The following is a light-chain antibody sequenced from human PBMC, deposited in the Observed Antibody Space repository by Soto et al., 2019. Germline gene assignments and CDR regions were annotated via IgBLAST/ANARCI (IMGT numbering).Light chain of an antibody. J-gene: IGKJ4*01. V-gene: IGKV3-15*01. CDR2: GAS. CDR1: QSVTSN. Sequence: EIVMTQSPANLSVSPGERATLSCRASQSVTSNLAWYQQKPGQPPRRLIYGASTRATGIPARFSGSGSGTEFTLTISSLQSEDFAVYYCQQYNNWPLTFGGGTKVEIK. CDR3: QQYNNWPLT.